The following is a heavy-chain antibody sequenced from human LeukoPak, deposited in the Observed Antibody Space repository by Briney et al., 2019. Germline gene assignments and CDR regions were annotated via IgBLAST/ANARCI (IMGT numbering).Heavy chain of an antibody. CDR3: ARRSGVAVAGAFDY. CDR1: GGSISSGSYY. D-gene: IGHD6-19*01. J-gene: IGHJ4*02. CDR2: IYTSGST. Sequence: PSETLSLTCTVSGGSISSGSYYWSWIRQPAGKGLEWIGRIYTSGSTNYNPSLKSRVTISVDTSKNQFSLKLSSVTAADTAVYFCARRSGVAVAGAFDYWGQGTLVTVSS. V-gene: IGHV4-61*02.